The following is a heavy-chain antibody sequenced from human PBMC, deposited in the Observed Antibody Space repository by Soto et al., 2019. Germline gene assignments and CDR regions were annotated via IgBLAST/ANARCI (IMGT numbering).Heavy chain of an antibody. D-gene: IGHD1-1*01. V-gene: IGHV3-48*01. J-gene: IGHJ3*02. CDR3: ARGAGWNGGAFDI. Sequence: WGSLRLSCAASGFTLSSYNMNWVRQAPGKGLEWVSYITSSSSTIYYGDSVKGRFTISRDNAKNSLYLQMNSLRAEDTAVYYCARGAGWNGGAFDIWGQGILVTVSS. CDR1: GFTLSSYN. CDR2: ITSSSSTI.